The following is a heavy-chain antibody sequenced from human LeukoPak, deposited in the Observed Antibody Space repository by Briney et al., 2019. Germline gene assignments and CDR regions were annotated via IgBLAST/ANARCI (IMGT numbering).Heavy chain of an antibody. J-gene: IGHJ3*02. V-gene: IGHV1-69*04. CDR2: IIPILGIA. D-gene: IGHD3-10*01. Sequence: SVKVSCKASGGTFSSYAISWVRQAPGQGLEWMGRIIPILGIANYAQKFQGRVTITADKSTSTAYMELSSLRSEDTAVYHCARPYGSQGAFDIGGQGTMVTVSS. CDR3: ARPYGSQGAFDI. CDR1: GGTFSSYA.